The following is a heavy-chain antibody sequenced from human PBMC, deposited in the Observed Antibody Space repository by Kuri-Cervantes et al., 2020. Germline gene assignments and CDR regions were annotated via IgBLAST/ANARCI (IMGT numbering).Heavy chain of an antibody. J-gene: IGHJ6*02. CDR3: ARWGGGYYYYGMDV. V-gene: IGHV3-53*01. D-gene: IGHD3-10*01. CDR2: IYSGGST. CDR1: GFTVSSNY. Sequence: GESLKISCAASGFTVSSNYMSWVRQAPGKGLEWVSVIYSGGSTYYADSVKGRFTISRDNSKSTLYLQMNSLRAEDTAVYYCARWGGGYYYYGMDVWGQGTTVTVSS.